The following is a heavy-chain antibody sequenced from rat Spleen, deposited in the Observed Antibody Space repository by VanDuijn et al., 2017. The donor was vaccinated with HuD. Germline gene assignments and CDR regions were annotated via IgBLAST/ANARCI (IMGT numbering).Heavy chain of an antibody. CDR1: GFTFSDYY. J-gene: IGHJ3*01. CDR3: TGSYHSSYMGFAY. Sequence: EVQLVESGGGLVQPGRSLKLSCAASGFTFSDYYMAWVRQAPTKGLEWVATISSDGGRNFYRDSVKGRFTISRDNAKSSLYLQMNSLRSEDTATYDCTGSYHSSYMGFAYWGQGTLVTVSS. CDR2: ISSDGGRN. V-gene: IGHV5-20*01. D-gene: IGHD1-2*01.